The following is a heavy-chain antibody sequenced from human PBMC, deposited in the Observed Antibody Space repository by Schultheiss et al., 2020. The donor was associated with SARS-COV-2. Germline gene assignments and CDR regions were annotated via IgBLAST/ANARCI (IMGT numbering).Heavy chain of an antibody. CDR2: IYYSGST. J-gene: IGHJ5*02. Sequence: SETLSLTCTVSGGSISSYYWSWIRQPAGKGLEWIGYIYYSGSTYYNPSLKSRVTISVDTSKNQFSLKLSSVTAADTAVYYCARGVVPAAMGNWFDPWGQGTLVTVSS. V-gene: IGHV4-59*06. CDR3: ARGVVPAAMGNWFDP. D-gene: IGHD2-2*01. CDR1: GGSISSYY.